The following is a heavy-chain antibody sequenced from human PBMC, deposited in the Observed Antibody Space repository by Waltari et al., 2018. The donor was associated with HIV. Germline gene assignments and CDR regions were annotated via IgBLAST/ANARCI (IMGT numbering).Heavy chain of an antibody. CDR2: ISSGSSFI. D-gene: IGHD4-17*01. J-gene: IGHJ4*02. CDR3: ARALTNFGGF. CDR1: GFTLSSFS. Sequence: EVHLVESGGGLVKPGGSLRLSCAGSGFTLSSFSRNWVRQAPGKGLEWVASISSGSSFIDYADSVKGLFTISRDNAKNSLYLQMKSLRVEDTALYYCARALTNFGGFWGQGTLVTVSS. V-gene: IGHV3-21*01.